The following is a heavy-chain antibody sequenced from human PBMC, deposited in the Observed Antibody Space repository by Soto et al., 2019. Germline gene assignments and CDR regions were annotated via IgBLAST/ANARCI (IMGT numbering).Heavy chain of an antibody. CDR1: GGSINTRSYY. V-gene: IGHV4-39*01. Sequence: SETLSLTCTVSGGSINTRSYYGGWIRQPPGKGLDWMGSIYYSGSTYYNPSLKSRVTISVDTSKNQFSLELSSVTAADTAVYYCASYGSGSYYNGYYFDYWGQGTLVTVS. CDR3: ASYGSGSYYNGYYFDY. J-gene: IGHJ4*02. CDR2: IYYSGST. D-gene: IGHD3-10*01.